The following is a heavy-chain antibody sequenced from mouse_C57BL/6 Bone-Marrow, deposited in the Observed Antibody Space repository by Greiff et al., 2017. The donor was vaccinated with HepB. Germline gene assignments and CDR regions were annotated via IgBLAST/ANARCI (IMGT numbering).Heavy chain of an antibody. CDR3: ARHLYSNAMDY. V-gene: IGHV1-81*01. CDR1: GYTFTSYG. Sequence: QVQLKQSGAELARPGASVKLSCKASGYTFTSYGISWVKQRTGQGLEWIGEIYHRSGNTYYNEKFKGKATLTADKSSSTAYMELRNLTSEDSAVYFCARHLYSNAMDYWGQGTSVTVSS. J-gene: IGHJ4*01. D-gene: IGHD1-3*01. CDR2: IYHRSGNT.